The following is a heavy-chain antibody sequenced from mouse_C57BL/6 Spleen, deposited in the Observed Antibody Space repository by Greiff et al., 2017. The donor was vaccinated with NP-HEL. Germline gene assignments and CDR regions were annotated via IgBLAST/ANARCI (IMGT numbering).Heavy chain of an antibody. Sequence: QVHVKQSGAELVKPGASVKLSCKASGYTFTEYTIHWVKQRSGQGLEWIGWFYPGSGSIKYNEKFKDKATLTADKSSSTVYMELSRLTSEDSAVYFCARHEVNSSCFSWFAYWGQGTLVTVSA. CDR2: FYPGSGSI. CDR3: ARHEVNSSCFSWFAY. V-gene: IGHV1-62-2*01. CDR1: GYTFTEYT. J-gene: IGHJ3*01. D-gene: IGHD3-2*02.